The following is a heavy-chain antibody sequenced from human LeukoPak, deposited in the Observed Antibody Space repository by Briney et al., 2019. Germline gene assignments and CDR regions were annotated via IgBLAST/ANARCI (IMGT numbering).Heavy chain of an antibody. CDR1: GGSFSGYY. D-gene: IGHD3-22*01. J-gene: IGHJ6*03. V-gene: IGHV4-34*01. CDR3: ARHLTYYYDTSGYPRDRYFYYYMDV. CDR2: INHSGTT. Sequence: SETLSLTCGVYGGSFSGYYWNWIRQPPGKGLEWIGEINHSGTTNYNPSLKSRVTLSVDMSKNQFSLKLSSVTAADTAVYYCARHLTYYYDTSGYPRDRYFYYYMDVWGKGTTVTISS.